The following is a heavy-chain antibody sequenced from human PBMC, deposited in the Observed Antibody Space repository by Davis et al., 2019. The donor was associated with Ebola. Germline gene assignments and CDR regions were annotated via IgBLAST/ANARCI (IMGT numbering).Heavy chain of an antibody. V-gene: IGHV3-7*01. Sequence: GESLQISCASSGFTFSRYAMTWVRQAPGKGLEWVANIKQDGSEKYYVDSVKGRFTISRDNAKNSLYLQMNSLRAEDTAVYYCARETFVGYSSSWPLFDYWGQGTLVTVSS. CDR1: GFTFSRYA. CDR2: IKQDGSEK. CDR3: ARETFVGYSSSWPLFDY. D-gene: IGHD6-13*01. J-gene: IGHJ4*02.